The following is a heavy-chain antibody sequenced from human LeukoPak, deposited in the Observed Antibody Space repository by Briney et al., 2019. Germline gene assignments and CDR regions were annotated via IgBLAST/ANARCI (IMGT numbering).Heavy chain of an antibody. V-gene: IGHV4-59*12. Sequence: PETLSLTCSLSGASISGYYWSWIRQPPGKGLEYIGCTYSTGSTNYNPSLKSRVTISVDTSKNQFSLNLTSVTAADTAVYYCAREPTQTSRWFDPWGQGTLVTVSS. CDR2: TYSTGST. CDR3: AREPTQTSRWFDP. J-gene: IGHJ5*02. CDR1: GASISGYY.